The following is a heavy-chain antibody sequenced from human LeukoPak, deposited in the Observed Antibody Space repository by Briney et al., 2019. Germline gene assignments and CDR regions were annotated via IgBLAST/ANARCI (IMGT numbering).Heavy chain of an antibody. CDR1: GFTFSSYG. CDR2: IWYDGSNK. Sequence: PGGSLRLSCAASGFTFSSYGMHWVRQAPGKGLEWVAVIWYDGSNKYYADSVKGRFIISRDNSKNTLYLQMNSLRAEDTAVYYCARDHLPMTTALDYWGQGTLVTVSS. CDR3: ARDHLPMTTALDY. J-gene: IGHJ4*02. V-gene: IGHV3-33*01. D-gene: IGHD4-17*01.